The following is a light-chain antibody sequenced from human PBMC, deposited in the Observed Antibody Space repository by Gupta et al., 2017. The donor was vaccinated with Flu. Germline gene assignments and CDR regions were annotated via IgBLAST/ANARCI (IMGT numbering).Light chain of an antibody. V-gene: IGKV3D-20*02. CDR2: DAS. CDR3: QQCAAPPLT. Sequence: APLSLPPGEPATLSCTARHVVGNNFSAYYHKPRDEAPRLLYSDASHTTPIIAGWFSGSASATDFTLTISRLHPEYFAFYYCQQCAAPPLTFGQGTKVESK. CDR1: HVVGNNF. J-gene: IGKJ2*01.